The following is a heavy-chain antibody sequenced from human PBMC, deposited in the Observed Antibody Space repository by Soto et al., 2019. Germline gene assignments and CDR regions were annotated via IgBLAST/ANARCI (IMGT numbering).Heavy chain of an antibody. CDR1: GGSISSSNW. CDR3: ARANSDYYYGSGTDY. D-gene: IGHD3-10*01. J-gene: IGHJ4*02. Sequence: SETLSLTCAVSGGSISSSNWWSWVRQPPGKGLEWIGEIYHSGSTNYNPSLKSRVTISVDTSKNQFSLKLSSVTAADTAVYYCARANSDYYYGSGTDYWGQGTLVTVSS. CDR2: IYHSGST. V-gene: IGHV4-4*02.